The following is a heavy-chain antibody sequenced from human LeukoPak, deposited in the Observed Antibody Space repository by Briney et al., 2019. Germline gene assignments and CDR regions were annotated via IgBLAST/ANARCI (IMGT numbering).Heavy chain of an antibody. J-gene: IGHJ4*02. CDR3: ARDRGYSYGPLFDY. CDR2: IWYDGSNK. D-gene: IGHD5-18*01. CDR1: GFTFSSYG. V-gene: IGHV3-33*01. Sequence: GGSLRLSCAASGFTFSSYGMPWVRQAPGKGLEWVAVIWYDGSNKYYADSVKGRFTISRDNSKNTLYLQMNSLRAEDTAVYYCARDRGYSYGPLFDYWGQGTLVTVSS.